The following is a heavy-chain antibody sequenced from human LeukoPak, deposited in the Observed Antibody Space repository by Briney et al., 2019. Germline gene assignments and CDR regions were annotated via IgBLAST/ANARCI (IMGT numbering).Heavy chain of an antibody. Sequence: SEILSFTCAFAGGSISSSICYLGWIRQPPGEGLEWIWSIYYGGCTYYNPSPKSRVTISVDTSKNQFSLKLSSVTAADTAVYYCARHLSPRGYSYGWGYFDLWGRGTLVTVSS. V-gene: IGHV4-39*01. CDR3: ARHLSPRGYSYGWGYFDL. CDR2: IYYGGCT. J-gene: IGHJ2*01. CDR1: GGSISSSICY. D-gene: IGHD5-18*01.